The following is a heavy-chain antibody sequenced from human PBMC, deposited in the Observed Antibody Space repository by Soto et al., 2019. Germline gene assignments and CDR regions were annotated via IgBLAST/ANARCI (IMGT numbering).Heavy chain of an antibody. CDR2: IYPGDSDT. Sequence: GESLKISCKGSGYSFTSYWIGWVRQMAGKGLEWMGIIYPGDSDTRYSPSFQGQVTISADKSISTAYLQWSSLKASDTAMYYCARFAHIGGGQYKYCSSTSCPSGMDVWGQGTTVTVSS. D-gene: IGHD2-2*01. CDR3: ARFAHIGGGQYKYCSSTSCPSGMDV. CDR1: GYSFTSYW. J-gene: IGHJ6*02. V-gene: IGHV5-51*01.